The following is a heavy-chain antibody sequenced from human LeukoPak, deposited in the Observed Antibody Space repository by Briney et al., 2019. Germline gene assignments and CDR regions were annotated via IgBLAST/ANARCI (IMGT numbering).Heavy chain of an antibody. J-gene: IGHJ6*02. CDR2: IYYSGST. CDR3: ARMTTVYYGMDV. CDR1: GGSISSYY. Sequence: SETLSLTCTVSGGSISSYYWSWIRQPPGKGLEWIGYIYYSGSTNYNPSLKSQVTISVDTSKNQLSLKLSSVTAADTAVSSCARMTTVYYGMDVWGQGTTVTVSS. D-gene: IGHD4-11*01. V-gene: IGHV4-59*01.